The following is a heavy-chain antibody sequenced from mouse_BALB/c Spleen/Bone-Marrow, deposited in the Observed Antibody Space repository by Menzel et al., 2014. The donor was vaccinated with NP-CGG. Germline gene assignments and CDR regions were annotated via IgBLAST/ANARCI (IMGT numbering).Heavy chain of an antibody. CDR3: ATYDGYCFDY. V-gene: IGHV3-8*02. CDR1: GDSITSGH. J-gene: IGHJ2*01. CDR2: ISYSGNT. Sequence: EVKVEESGPTLVEPSQTLSLTCSVTGDSITSGHWNWIRKFPGTNLEYMGYISYSGNTFYHPSLKSRISITRDTSKNQYYLQLNSVTTDDTSTYYCATYDGYCFDYWGQGTTLTVSS. D-gene: IGHD2-3*01.